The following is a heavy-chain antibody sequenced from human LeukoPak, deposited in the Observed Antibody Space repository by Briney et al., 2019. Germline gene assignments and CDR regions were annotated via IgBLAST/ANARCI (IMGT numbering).Heavy chain of an antibody. CDR3: AKTQRWETLDY. V-gene: IGHV3-11*01. CDR2: ISSSGSTI. CDR1: GLTFSDYY. Sequence: GGSLRLSCAASGLTFSDYYMSWIRQAPGKGLEWVSYISSSGSTIYYADSVKGRFTISRDNAKNSLYLQMNSLRAEDTALYYCAKTQRWETLDYWGQGTLVTVSS. D-gene: IGHD1-26*01. J-gene: IGHJ4*02.